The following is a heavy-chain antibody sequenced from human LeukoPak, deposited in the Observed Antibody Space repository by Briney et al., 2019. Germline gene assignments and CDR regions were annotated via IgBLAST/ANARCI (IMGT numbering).Heavy chain of an antibody. CDR1: GGSISSGGYS. V-gene: IGHV4-30-2*01. CDR3: ARGRDGYKPDFDY. Sequence: SETLSLTCAVSGGSISSGGYSWSWIRQPPGKGLEWIGYIYHSGSTYYNPSLKSRVTISVARSKNQFSLKLSSVTAADTAVYYCARGRDGYKPDFDYWGQGTLVTVSS. D-gene: IGHD5-24*01. J-gene: IGHJ4*02. CDR2: IYHSGST.